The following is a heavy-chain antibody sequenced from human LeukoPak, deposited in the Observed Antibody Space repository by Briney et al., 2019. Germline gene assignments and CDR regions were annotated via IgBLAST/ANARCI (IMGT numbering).Heavy chain of an antibody. CDR3: ARDFGITFGGPVASPYY. Sequence: GASVKVFCKASGYTFTSYGISWVRQAPGQGLEWMGWISAYNGNTNYAQKLQGRVTMTTDTSTSTAYMELRSLRSDDTAVYYCARDFGITFGGPVASPYYWGQGTLVTVSS. CDR1: GYTFTSYG. D-gene: IGHD3-16*01. CDR2: ISAYNGNT. V-gene: IGHV1-18*01. J-gene: IGHJ4*02.